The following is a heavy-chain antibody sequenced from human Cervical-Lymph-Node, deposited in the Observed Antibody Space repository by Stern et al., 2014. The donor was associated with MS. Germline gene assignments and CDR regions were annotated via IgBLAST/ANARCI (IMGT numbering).Heavy chain of an antibody. CDR2: MRNKGKNYAT. CDR3: APASAI. Sequence: EVQLVESGGGLVQPGGALKVSWAASGFTFSASGINWVRQASGNGLEWVGRMRNKGKNYATAYAVSVKGRFTISRDDSKNTAYLHMNSLKVEDTAVYYCAPASAIWGRGTMVTVSS. V-gene: IGHV3-73*01. CDR1: GFTFSASG. J-gene: IGHJ3*02.